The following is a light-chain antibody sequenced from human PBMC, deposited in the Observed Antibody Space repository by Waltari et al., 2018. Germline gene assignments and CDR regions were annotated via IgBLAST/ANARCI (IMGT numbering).Light chain of an antibody. J-gene: IGKJ4*01. CDR3: QQRSNWPLT. CDR2: DAS. V-gene: IGKV3-11*01. CDR1: QSVSSY. Sequence: RATLSCRASQSVSSYLAWYQQKPGQAPRLLIYDASNRATGIPARFSGSGSGTDFTLTISSLEPEDFAVYYCQQRSNWPLTFGGGTKEEIK.